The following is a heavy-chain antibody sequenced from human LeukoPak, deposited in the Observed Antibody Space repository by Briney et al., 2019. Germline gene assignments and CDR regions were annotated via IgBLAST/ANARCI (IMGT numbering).Heavy chain of an antibody. J-gene: IGHJ6*02. CDR1: GFTFGDYA. V-gene: IGHV3-49*04. Sequence: GGSLRLSCTASGFTFGDYAMSWVRQAPGKGLEWVGFIRSKAYGGTTEYAASVKGRFTISRDDSKSIAYLQMNSLKNEDTAVDYCTRESSRGYCSSTSCYYYYYGMDVWGQGTTVTVSS. CDR2: IRSKAYGGTT. D-gene: IGHD2-2*01. CDR3: TRESSRGYCSSTSCYYYYYGMDV.